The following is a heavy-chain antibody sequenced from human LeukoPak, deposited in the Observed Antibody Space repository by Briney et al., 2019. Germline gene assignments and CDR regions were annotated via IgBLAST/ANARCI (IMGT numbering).Heavy chain of an antibody. V-gene: IGHV1-2*02. Sequence: GASVKVSCKASGGTFSSYAISWVRQAPGQGLEWMGGISPNSGGTNYAQKFQGRVTMTRDTSISTAYMEVSRLRSDDTAVYYCARVSSPLQYNWFDPWGQGTLITVSS. CDR1: GGTFSSYA. CDR3: ARVSSPLQYNWFDP. CDR2: ISPNSGGT. J-gene: IGHJ5*02. D-gene: IGHD1-14*01.